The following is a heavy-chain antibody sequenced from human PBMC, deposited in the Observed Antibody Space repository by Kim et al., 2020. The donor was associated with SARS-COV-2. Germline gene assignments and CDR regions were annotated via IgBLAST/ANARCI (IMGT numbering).Heavy chain of an antibody. J-gene: IGHJ4*02. CDR2: INHSGST. D-gene: IGHD6-19*01. Sequence: SETLSLTCAVYGGSFSGYYWSWIRQPPGKGLEWIGEINHSGSTNYNPSLKSRVTISVDTSKNQFSLKLSSVTAADTAVYYCARWGHPGIAVAGEYYFDYWGQGTLVTVSS. CDR1: GGSFSGYY. CDR3: ARWGHPGIAVAGEYYFDY. V-gene: IGHV4-34*01.